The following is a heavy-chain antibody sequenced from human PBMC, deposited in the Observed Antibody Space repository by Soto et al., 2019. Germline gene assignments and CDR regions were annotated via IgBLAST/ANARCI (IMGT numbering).Heavy chain of an antibody. CDR3: ARDPTGHYFDY. J-gene: IGHJ4*02. CDR1: GFAFSSYS. V-gene: IGHV3-21*01. CDR2: ISSSSSYI. Sequence: GGSLRLSCAASGFAFSSYSMNWVRQAPGKGLEWVSSISSSSSYIYYADSVKGRFTISRDNAKNSLYLQMNSLRAEDTAVYYCARDPTGHYFDYWGQGTLVTVSS.